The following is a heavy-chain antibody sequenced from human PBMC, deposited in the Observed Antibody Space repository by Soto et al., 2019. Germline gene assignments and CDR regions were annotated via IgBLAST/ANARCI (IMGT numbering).Heavy chain of an antibody. J-gene: IGHJ4*02. D-gene: IGHD2-2*01. CDR1: GFTFSSFW. CDR3: ARGPAFPPFFDY. V-gene: IGHV3-7*03. Sequence: GGSLRLSCAASGFTFSSFWMSWVRQAPGKGLEWVANIKQDGSEKIYVDSVKGRFTISRDNAKKSLYLQMNSLGAEDTAVYYCARGPAFPPFFDYWGQGTLVTVSS. CDR2: IKQDGSEK.